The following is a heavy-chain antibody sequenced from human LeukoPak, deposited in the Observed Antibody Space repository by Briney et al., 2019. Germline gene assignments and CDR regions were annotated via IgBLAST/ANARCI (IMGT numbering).Heavy chain of an antibody. CDR1: GYTFPTYW. Sequence: GDSLKISCKGSGYTFPTYWIGWVRQMPGKGLEWMGIIYPDDSDAKYSPSFQGQVTISVDKSTSTAYLQWSSLKASDTAMYYCARHRRPSDYDASDVWGQGTLVIVSS. CDR3: ARHRRPSDYDASDV. CDR2: IYPDDSDA. D-gene: IGHD4-17*01. V-gene: IGHV5-51*01. J-gene: IGHJ3*01.